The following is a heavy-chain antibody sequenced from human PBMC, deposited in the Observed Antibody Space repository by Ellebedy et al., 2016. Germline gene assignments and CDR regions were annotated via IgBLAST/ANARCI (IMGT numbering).Heavy chain of an antibody. D-gene: IGHD3-10*01. Sequence: SETLSLTCAVYGGSFSGYYWSRIRQPPGKGLEWIGEIYHSGSTNYNPSLKSRVTISVDTSKNQFSLKLSSVTAADTAVYYCARVRGAWSVRNFDLWGRGTLVTVSS. V-gene: IGHV4-34*01. CDR2: IYHSGST. CDR1: GGSFSGYY. CDR3: ARVRGAWSVRNFDL. J-gene: IGHJ2*01.